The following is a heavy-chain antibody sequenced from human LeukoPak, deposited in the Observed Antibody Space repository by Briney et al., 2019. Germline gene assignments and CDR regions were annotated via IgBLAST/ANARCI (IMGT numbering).Heavy chain of an antibody. CDR1: GYTFTSYD. CDR3: ASKFRWELKEGFDY. Sequence: ASVKVSCKASGYTFTSYDINWVRQATGQGLEWMGWMNPNSGNTGYAQKFQGRVTMTEDTSTDTAYMELSSLRSEDTAVYYCASKFRWELKEGFDYWGQGTLVTVSS. J-gene: IGHJ4*02. D-gene: IGHD1-26*01. CDR2: MNPNSGNT. V-gene: IGHV1-8*02.